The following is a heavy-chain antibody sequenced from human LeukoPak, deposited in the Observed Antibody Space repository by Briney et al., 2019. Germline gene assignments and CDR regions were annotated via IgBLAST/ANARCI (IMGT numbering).Heavy chain of an antibody. V-gene: IGHV4-31*03. CDR3: ASLCSGGSCYSWSLDY. Sequence: PSETLSLTCTVSGGSISSGGYYWSWIRQHPGKGLEWIGYIYYSGSTYYNPSLKSRVTISVDTSKNQFSLKLSSVTAADTAVYYCASLCSGGSCYSWSLDYWGQGTLDTVSS. D-gene: IGHD2-15*01. CDR1: GGSISSGGYY. CDR2: IYYSGST. J-gene: IGHJ4*02.